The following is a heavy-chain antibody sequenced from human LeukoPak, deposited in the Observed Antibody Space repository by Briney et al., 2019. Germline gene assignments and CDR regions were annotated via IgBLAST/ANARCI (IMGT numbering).Heavy chain of an antibody. CDR1: GFTIGNHG. J-gene: IGHJ4*02. CDR2: ISHDGGSE. V-gene: IGHV3-30*18. D-gene: IGHD3-10*01. Sequence: PGGSLRLSCVVSGFTIGNHGMHWVRQAPGKGLEWVAMISHDGGSEHYGDSVKGRLTISRDNSKNTLYLQMNSLRAEDTAVYYCAKALWVYGTGSYYYWGQGTLVTVSS. CDR3: AKALWVYGTGSYYY.